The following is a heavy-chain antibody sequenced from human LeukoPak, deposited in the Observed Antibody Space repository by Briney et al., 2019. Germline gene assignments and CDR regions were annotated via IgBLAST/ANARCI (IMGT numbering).Heavy chain of an antibody. CDR1: GYTFTGYY. CDR3: ARGARITIFGVVAH. J-gene: IGHJ4*02. CDR2: INPNSGGT. V-gene: IGHV1-2*02. Sequence: GASVTVSRKSSGYTFTGYYMHWVRQAPGQGLEWMGWINPNSGGTNYAQKFQGRVTMTRDTSNSTAYMELSRLRSDDTAVYYCARGARITIFGVVAHWGQGTLVTVSS. D-gene: IGHD3-3*01.